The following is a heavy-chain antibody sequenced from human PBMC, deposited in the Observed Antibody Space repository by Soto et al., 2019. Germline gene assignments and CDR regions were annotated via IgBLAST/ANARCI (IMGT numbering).Heavy chain of an antibody. Sequence: QVQLQESGPGLVKPSQTLSLTCTVSGGSISSGGYYWSWIRQHPGKGLEWIGYIYYSGSTYYNPSIKSRVTMSVDTSKNQVSLKLSSVTAADTDVYYCSRRPTGYDAFDIWGQGTMVTVSS. CDR3: SRRPTGYDAFDI. V-gene: IGHV4-31*03. D-gene: IGHD3-9*01. CDR1: GGSISSGGYY. J-gene: IGHJ3*02. CDR2: IYYSGST.